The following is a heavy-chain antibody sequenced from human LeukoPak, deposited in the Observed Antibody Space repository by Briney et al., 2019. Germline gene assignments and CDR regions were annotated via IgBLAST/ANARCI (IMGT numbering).Heavy chain of an antibody. CDR1: GFTFSSYS. CDR3: ARRPCTDGVCGFDY. V-gene: IGHV3-21*01. D-gene: IGHD2-8*01. Sequence: PGGSLRLSCAASGFTFSSYSMSWVRQAPGTGLEWISSIITSSSFIYYADSVKGRFTIARDNAKNSLYLQMNSLRAEDSAVYYCARRPCTDGVCGFDYWGQGTLVTVSS. J-gene: IGHJ4*02. CDR2: IITSSSFI.